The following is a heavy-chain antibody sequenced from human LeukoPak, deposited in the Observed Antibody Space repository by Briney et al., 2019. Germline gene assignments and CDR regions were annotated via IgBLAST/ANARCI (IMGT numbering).Heavy chain of an antibody. CDR1: GGSISSINW. CDR3: ARDRRYYDSSAYLRGFQH. V-gene: IGHV4-4*02. D-gene: IGHD3-22*01. Sequence: SETLSLTCAVSGGSISSINWWSWVRQPPGKGLERSGEIYHIGSTNYNPSLNSRVTISLDKSKNQSSLKRSSVTAPDRAGYDCARDRRYYDSSAYLRGFQHWRQGTLVSV. J-gene: IGHJ1*01. CDR2: IYHIGST.